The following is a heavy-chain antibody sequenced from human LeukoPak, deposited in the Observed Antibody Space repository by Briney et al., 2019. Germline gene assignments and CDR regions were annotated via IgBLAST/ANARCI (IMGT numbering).Heavy chain of an antibody. CDR3: ARPDCSSTSCYEFDY. V-gene: IGHV3-11*04. CDR2: ISSSGRTK. CDR1: GFNFSDYS. Sequence: PGGSLRLSCAASGFNFSDYSMSWFRQAPGKGLEWVSYISSSGRTKYYADSVKGRFTISRDNAKNSLYLQMNSLGAEDTAVYYCARPDCSSTSCYEFDYWGQGTLVTVSS. D-gene: IGHD2-2*01. J-gene: IGHJ4*02.